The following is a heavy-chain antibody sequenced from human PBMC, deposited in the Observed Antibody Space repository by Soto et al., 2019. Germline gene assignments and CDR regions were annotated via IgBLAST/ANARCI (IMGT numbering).Heavy chain of an antibody. CDR1: GYTFTSYH. J-gene: IGHJ4*01. CDR2: MNSNTGNS. CDR3: ARRAEPKGWNGFGADNYYLDV. Sequence: ASVKVSCKASGYTFTSYHIHWVRQANGQGIEWVGWMNSNTGNSAYAQKVHGRATVTSATSINTLQRERISLRSAATALYYCARRAEPKGWNGFGADNYYLDVWGQGTLVTVSS. V-gene: IGHV1-8*01. D-gene: IGHD1-1*01.